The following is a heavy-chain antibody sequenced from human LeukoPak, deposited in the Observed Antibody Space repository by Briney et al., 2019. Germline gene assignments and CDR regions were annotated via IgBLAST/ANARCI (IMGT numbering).Heavy chain of an antibody. D-gene: IGHD3-9*01. V-gene: IGHV1-18*01. CDR3: ARDRYDVGVAFDF. Sequence: ASVKVSCKASGYMFAVFGITWVRQAPGQGLEWKGSIRVHNGDTNYAQKFKGRLTMTTDTSATTAYMELRSLKSDDTAVYYCARDRYDVGVAFDFWGQGTMVTVSS. J-gene: IGHJ3*01. CDR2: IRVHNGDT. CDR1: GYMFAVFG.